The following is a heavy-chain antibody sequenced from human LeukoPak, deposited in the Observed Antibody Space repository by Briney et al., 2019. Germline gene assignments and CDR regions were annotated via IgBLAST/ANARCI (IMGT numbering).Heavy chain of an antibody. Sequence: ASVKVSCKASGYTFTSYGISWVRQAPGQGLEWMGWISAYNGNTNYAQKLQGRVTMTIDTSTSTAYMELRSLRSDDTAVYYCAREEGIAVAGNYYYGMDVWGQGTTVTVSS. CDR2: ISAYNGNT. V-gene: IGHV1-18*01. J-gene: IGHJ6*02. CDR3: AREEGIAVAGNYYYGMDV. D-gene: IGHD6-19*01. CDR1: GYTFTSYG.